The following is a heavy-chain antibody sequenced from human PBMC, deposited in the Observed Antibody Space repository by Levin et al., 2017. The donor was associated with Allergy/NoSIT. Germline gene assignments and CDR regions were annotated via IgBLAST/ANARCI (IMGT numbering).Heavy chain of an antibody. V-gene: IGHV1-58*01. CDR2: IVVGSGIT. CDR1: GFNFSTSA. CDR3: AARYDFWSDYPRFDP. D-gene: IGHD3-3*01. J-gene: IGHJ5*02. Sequence: SVKVSCKASGFNFSTSAVQWVRQDRGQRREGRGWIVVGSGITNYAQKFQERVTITRDMSTSTVNMELRRLRSGDTAVYYCAARYDFWSDYPRFDPWGQGTLVTVSS.